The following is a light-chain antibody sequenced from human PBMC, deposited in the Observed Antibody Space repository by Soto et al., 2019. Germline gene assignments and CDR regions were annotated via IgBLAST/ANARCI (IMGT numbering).Light chain of an antibody. J-gene: IGKJ4*01. Sequence: EIVLTQSPGPLSLSPGERAALSCRASQSVSSSYLVWYQQRPGQPPRLLIYGTSNRAAGIPDRFTGTGSGTDFTLTIYRLEPEDSAVYYCQQYGSSALTFDGGTKVEIK. CDR3: QQYGSSALT. V-gene: IGKV3-20*01. CDR1: QSVSSSY. CDR2: GTS.